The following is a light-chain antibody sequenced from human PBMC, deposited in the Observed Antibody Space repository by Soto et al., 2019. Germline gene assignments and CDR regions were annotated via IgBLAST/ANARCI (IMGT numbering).Light chain of an antibody. J-gene: IGKJ2*01. CDR3: QQYGSSPYT. CDR2: DAS. Sequence: EFVLTQSPATLSFSPGERATLSCRASQSVGRNLAWYQQKPGQAPRLLIYDASNRATGIPARFSGGGSGTDFTLTISRLEPEDFAVYYCQQYGSSPYTLGLGTKVDIK. CDR1: QSVGRN. V-gene: IGKV3-20*01.